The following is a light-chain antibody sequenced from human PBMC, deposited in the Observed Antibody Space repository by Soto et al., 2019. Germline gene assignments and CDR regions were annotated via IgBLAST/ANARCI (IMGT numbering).Light chain of an antibody. V-gene: IGKV3-15*01. CDR3: QQYNIGTRWT. Sequence: EIVTTQYHAPLSLSPGDRATLSCRASESVTSSLAWYQQTPGQPPRLLIYAASTRATDVPARVSGGGSETEFTLTISSLQSYDFSGYFSQQYNIGTRWTFGHGTDVEI. CDR2: AAS. J-gene: IGKJ1*01. CDR1: ESVTSS.